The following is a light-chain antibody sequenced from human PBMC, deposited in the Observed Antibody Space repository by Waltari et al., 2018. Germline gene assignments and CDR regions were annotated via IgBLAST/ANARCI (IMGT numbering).Light chain of an antibody. CDR1: QSVSSA. Sequence: EIVLTQSPGSLSSSPGARVTLACRASQSVSSALDWYQQKPGQAPRLLIFGASNRATGIPDRFSGSGSETDFSLTISRLEPEDFAVYYCQHYVRLPATFGRGTKVEIK. CDR2: GAS. V-gene: IGKV3-20*01. J-gene: IGKJ1*01. CDR3: QHYVRLPAT.